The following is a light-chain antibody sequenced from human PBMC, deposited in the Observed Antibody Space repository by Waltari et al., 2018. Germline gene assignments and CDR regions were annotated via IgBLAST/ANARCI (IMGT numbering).Light chain of an antibody. J-gene: IGKJ2*01. V-gene: IGKV1-39*01. CDR1: QSISSY. CDR2: AAS. Sequence: DIQMTQSPSSLSAPVGDRVPITCRASQSISSYLNWYQQKPGKAPKLLIYAASSLQSGVPSRFSGSGSGTDFTLTISSLQPEDFATYYCQQSYSTQMYTFGQGTKLEIK. CDR3: QQSYSTQMYT.